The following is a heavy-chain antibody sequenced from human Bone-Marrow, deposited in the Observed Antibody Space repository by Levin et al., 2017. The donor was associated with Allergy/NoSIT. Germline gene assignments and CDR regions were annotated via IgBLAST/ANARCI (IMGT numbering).Heavy chain of an antibody. CDR1: GILFSSYD. CDR3: ASWAMYHYDRSAFDYFYYAMDV. Sequence: ASVKVSCAASGILFSSYDMNWVRQAPGKGLEWVSSISAGGNYIYYADSVKGRFTISRDNAKHSLFLQMNSLRAEDTAVYYCASWAMYHYDRSAFDYFYYAMDVWGQGTTVTVSS. V-gene: IGHV3-21*01. J-gene: IGHJ6*02. D-gene: IGHD3-22*01. CDR2: ISAGGNYI.